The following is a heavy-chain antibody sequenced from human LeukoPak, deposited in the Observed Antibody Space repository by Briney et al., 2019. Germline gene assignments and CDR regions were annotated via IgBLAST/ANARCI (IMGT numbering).Heavy chain of an antibody. D-gene: IGHD2-15*01. J-gene: IGHJ6*02. Sequence: PGGSLRLSCAASGFTFSSYSMNWVRQAPGKGLEWVSSISSSNSYIYYADSVKGRFTISRDNAKNSLYLQMNSLRAEDTAVYYCARDSPYCSGGSCYSTPGNYYYYGMDVWGQGTTVTVSS. CDR2: ISSSNSYI. V-gene: IGHV3-21*01. CDR3: ARDSPYCSGGSCYSTPGNYYYYGMDV. CDR1: GFTFSSYS.